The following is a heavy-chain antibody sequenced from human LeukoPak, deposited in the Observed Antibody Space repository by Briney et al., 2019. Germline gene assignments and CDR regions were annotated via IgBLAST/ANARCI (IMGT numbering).Heavy chain of an antibody. J-gene: IGHJ4*02. D-gene: IGHD1-26*01. V-gene: IGHV4-39*01. CDR1: GGSISSSSYY. CDR2: IYYSGST. CDR3: ARGGSRGGSYDY. Sequence: SETLSLTCTVSGGSISSSSYYWGWIRQPPGKGLEWIGSIYYSGSTYYNPSLKSRVTISVDTSKNQFSLKLSSVTAADTAVYYCARGGSRGGSYDYWGQGTLVTVSS.